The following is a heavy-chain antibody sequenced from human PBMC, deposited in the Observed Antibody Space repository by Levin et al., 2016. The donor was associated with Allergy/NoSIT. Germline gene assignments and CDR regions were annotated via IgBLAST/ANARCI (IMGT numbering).Heavy chain of an antibody. D-gene: IGHD3-10*01. CDR3: ARTTMVRGVIAYYGMDV. Sequence: VRQMPGKGLEWMGIIYPGDSDTRYSPSFQGQVTISADKSISTAYLQWSSLKASDTAMYYCARTTMVRGVIAYYGMDVWGQGTTVTVSS. CDR2: IYPGDSDT. J-gene: IGHJ6*02. V-gene: IGHV5-51*01.